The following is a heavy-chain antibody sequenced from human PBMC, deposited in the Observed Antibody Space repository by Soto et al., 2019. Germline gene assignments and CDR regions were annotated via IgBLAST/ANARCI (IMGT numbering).Heavy chain of an antibody. CDR2: IKQDGSEK. CDR3: ARVCCVYIAKGMDV. J-gene: IGHJ6*02. Sequence: PGGSLRLSCAASGFTFSSYWMSWVRQAPGKGLEWVANIKQDGSEKYYVDSVKGRFTISRDNAKNSLYLQMNSLRAEDTAVYYCARVCCVYIAKGMDVWGQGTTVTVSS. V-gene: IGHV3-7*05. D-gene: IGHD5-12*01. CDR1: GFTFSSYW.